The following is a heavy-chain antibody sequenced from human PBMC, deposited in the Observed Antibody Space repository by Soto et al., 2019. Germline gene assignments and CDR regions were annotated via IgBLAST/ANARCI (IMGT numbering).Heavy chain of an antibody. Sequence: QVQLQESGPGLVKPSETLSLTCTVSGGSISSYYWSWIRQPAGKGLEWIGCIYTSGNTNYNPSLKSRVTMSVDTSKNQFSLKLSSVTAADTAVYYCAREEVGYCSGGRCYYYVMDVWGQGTTVTVSS. J-gene: IGHJ6*02. CDR2: IYTSGNT. D-gene: IGHD2-15*01. CDR3: AREEVGYCSGGRCYYYVMDV. V-gene: IGHV4-4*07. CDR1: GGSISSYY.